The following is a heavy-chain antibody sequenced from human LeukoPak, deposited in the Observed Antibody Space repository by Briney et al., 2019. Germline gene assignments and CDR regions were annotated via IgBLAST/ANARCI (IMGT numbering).Heavy chain of an antibody. CDR2: IYYRGGT. CDR3: ARHGNTGPVSGRPLDH. D-gene: IGHD6-19*01. CDR1: GDSINGYF. V-gene: IGHV4-59*08. Sequence: PSETLSLTCTVSGDSINGYFWSWIRQPPGQGLEWVGYIYYRGGTSYNPSLGGRITVSLDTSRNQFFLRLTSVTPADTAMYHCARHGNTGPVSGRPLDHWGHGTLVSVSS. J-gene: IGHJ4*01.